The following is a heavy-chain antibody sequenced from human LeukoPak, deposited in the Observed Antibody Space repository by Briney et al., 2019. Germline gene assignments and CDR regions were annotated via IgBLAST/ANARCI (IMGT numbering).Heavy chain of an antibody. CDR2: ISRNTFTV. V-gene: IGHV3-9*01. J-gene: IGHJ4*02. CDR3: AKGLRYFDWADY. D-gene: IGHD3-9*01. CDR1: GFTFDDYV. Sequence: PGGSLRLSCAASGFTFDDYVMHWVRQAPGKGLEWVSTISRNTFTVRYADSVKGRFTISRDNAKNSLYLQMNRLRTEDTALYYCAKGLRYFDWADYWGQGTLVTVSS.